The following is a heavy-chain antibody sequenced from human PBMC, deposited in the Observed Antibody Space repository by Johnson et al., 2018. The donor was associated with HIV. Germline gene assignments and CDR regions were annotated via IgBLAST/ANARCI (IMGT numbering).Heavy chain of an antibody. CDR2: ISYDGSNK. D-gene: IGHD6-19*01. CDR3: ARPVAGMNDAFDI. V-gene: IGHV3-30-3*01. Sequence: QVQLVESGGGVVQPGRSLRLYCAASGFTFSSYAMHWVRQAPGKGLEWVAVISYDGSNKYYADSVKGRFTISRDNTKNTLYLQMNSLRAEDTAVYYCARPVAGMNDAFDIWGKGTMVTVSS. CDR1: GFTFSSYA. J-gene: IGHJ3*02.